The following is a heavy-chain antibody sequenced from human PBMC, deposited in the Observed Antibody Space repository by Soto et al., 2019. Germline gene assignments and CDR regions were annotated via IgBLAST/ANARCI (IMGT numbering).Heavy chain of an antibody. Sequence: QVQLVQSGAEVKKPGASVKVSCEGSGDTFTTYGISWVRQAPGQGLEWMGWISGYNGNTNYAQKFQGRVTXTTDTXXXXXXXXXXXXXSDDTAVYYCAREYCSSVSCYGVDYWGQGTLVTVSS. V-gene: IGHV1-18*01. CDR2: ISGYNGNT. CDR1: GDTFTTYG. CDR3: AREYCSSVSCYGVDY. J-gene: IGHJ4*02. D-gene: IGHD2-2*01.